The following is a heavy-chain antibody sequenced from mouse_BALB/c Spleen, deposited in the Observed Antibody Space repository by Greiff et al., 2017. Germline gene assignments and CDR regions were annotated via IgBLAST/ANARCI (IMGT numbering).Heavy chain of an antibody. CDR3: TRKGDSFDY. D-gene: IGHD2-13*01. CDR2: IDPSDSYT. V-gene: IGHV1S127*01. Sequence: QVQLQQPGAELVKPGASVKMSCKASGYTFTSYWMHWVKQRPGQGLEWIGVIDPSDSYTSYNQKFKGKATLTVDTSSSTAYMQLSSLTSEDSAVFYCTRKGDSFDYWGQGTTLTVSS. CDR1: GYTFTSYW. J-gene: IGHJ2*01.